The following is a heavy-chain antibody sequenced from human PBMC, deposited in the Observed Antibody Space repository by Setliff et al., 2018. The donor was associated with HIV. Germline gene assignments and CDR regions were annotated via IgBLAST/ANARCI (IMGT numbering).Heavy chain of an antibody. D-gene: IGHD3-10*01. CDR1: GYLLTGYY. Sequence: GASVKVSCKASGYLLTGYYMHWVRQAPGQGLEWMGWINVNSGGTKYAQKFQGRVTMTRDTSISTAYMEVSSLRSDDTAVYYCAREGSPIYYFDYWSQGTLVTVS. J-gene: IGHJ4*02. CDR2: INVNSGGT. V-gene: IGHV1-2*02. CDR3: AREGSPIYYFDY.